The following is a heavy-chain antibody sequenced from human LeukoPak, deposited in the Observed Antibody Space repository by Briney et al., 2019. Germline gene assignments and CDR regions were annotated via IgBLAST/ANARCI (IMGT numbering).Heavy chain of an antibody. J-gene: IGHJ5*02. D-gene: IGHD3-10*01. V-gene: IGHV4-30-4*07. CDR1: GGSISSGGYS. CDR3: ARSKFGFGATNFDT. Sequence: SQTLSLTCAVSGGSISSGGYSWNWIRQSPGKGLEWIGYLDVTGKTKYASFFESRVTISGDISKNQFSLRLTSLTAADTAVYFCARSKFGFGATNFDTWGQGTLVSVYS. CDR2: LDVTGKT.